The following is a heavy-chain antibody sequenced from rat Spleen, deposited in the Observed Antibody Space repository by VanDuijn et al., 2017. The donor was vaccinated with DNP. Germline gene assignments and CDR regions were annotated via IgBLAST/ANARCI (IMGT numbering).Heavy chain of an antibody. CDR2: ISTGGGNT. J-gene: IGHJ3*01. V-gene: IGHV5S11*01. D-gene: IGHD4-2*01. CDR3: ATHGATWFVY. CDR1: GFTFSNYY. Sequence: LSCAASGFTFSNYYMAWVRQAPTKGLEWVAAISTGGGNTYYRDSVKGRFTISRDNAKSTLYLQMDSLRSEETATYYCATHGATWFVYWGQGTLVTVSS.